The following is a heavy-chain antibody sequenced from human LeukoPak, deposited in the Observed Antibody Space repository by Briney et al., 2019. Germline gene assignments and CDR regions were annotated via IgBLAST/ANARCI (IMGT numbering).Heavy chain of an antibody. J-gene: IGHJ4*02. V-gene: IGHV3-23*01. Sequence: PGGSLRLSCAASGLTFRTYAMSWVRQAPGKGLEWVSGISGSDGSTYYADSVKGRFTISRDNSKNTVYLQMNSLRAEDTAVYYCAKARRSACSSTSCYPFDYWGQGTLVTVSS. CDR1: GLTFRTYA. D-gene: IGHD2-2*01. CDR3: AKARRSACSSTSCYPFDY. CDR2: ISGSDGST.